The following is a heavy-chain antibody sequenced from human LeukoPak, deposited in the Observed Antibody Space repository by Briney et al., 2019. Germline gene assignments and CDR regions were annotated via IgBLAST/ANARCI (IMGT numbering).Heavy chain of an antibody. CDR3: AKGPPGSGNDWYFDL. V-gene: IGHV1-24*01. CDR2: FDPEENKR. CDR1: GYTLTELC. Sequence: ASVKVSCKVSGYTLTELCIHWVRQAPGKGLEWMGGFDPEENKRIYAQKFKGRVTMTEDTSTDTAYMELSSLRFEDTAVYFCAKGPPGSGNDWYFDLWGRGTLVTVSS. D-gene: IGHD6-19*01. J-gene: IGHJ2*01.